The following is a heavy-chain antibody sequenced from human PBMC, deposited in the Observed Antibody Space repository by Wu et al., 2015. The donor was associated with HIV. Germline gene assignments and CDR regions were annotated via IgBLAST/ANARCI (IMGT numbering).Heavy chain of an antibody. Sequence: HLVQSGAGVKKPGSSVKVSCKASGGTVSNDAINWVRQAPGQGLEWMGRIIPVLDKPNHGQKFQGRLLITADYSSSTTYMELSSLRSEDTAVYYCARDLEMATIRAFDIWGQGTLVIVSS. D-gene: IGHD5-24*01. CDR1: GGTVSNDA. J-gene: IGHJ3*02. CDR3: ARDLEMATIRAFDI. V-gene: IGHV1-69*04. CDR2: IIPVLDKP.